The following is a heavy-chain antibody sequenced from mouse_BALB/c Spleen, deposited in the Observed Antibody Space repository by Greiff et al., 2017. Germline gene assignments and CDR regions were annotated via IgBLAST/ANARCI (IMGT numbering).Heavy chain of an antibody. V-gene: IGHV2-6-7*01. CDR2: IWGDGST. D-gene: IGHD2-2*01. CDR3: ARESPNYYGFFAY. J-gene: IGHJ3*01. CDR1: GFSLTGYG. Sequence: QVQLQQSGPGLVAPSQSLSITCTVSGFSLTGYGVNWVRQPPGKGLEWLGMIWGDGSTDYNSALKSRLSISKDNSKSQVFLKMNSLQTDDTARYYCARESPNYYGFFAYWGQGTLVTVSA.